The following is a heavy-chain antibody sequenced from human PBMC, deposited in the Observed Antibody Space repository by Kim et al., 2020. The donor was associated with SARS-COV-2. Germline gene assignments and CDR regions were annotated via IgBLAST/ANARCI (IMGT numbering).Heavy chain of an antibody. CDR2: INPSGGSI. Sequence: ASVKVSCKASGYTFTSYYMHWVRQAPGQGLEWMGIINPSGGSISYAQKFQGRVTMTRDTSTSTVYMELSSLRSEDTAVYYCARDLNTMVRGVIIPPYYYGMDVWGQGTTVTVSS. D-gene: IGHD3-10*01. V-gene: IGHV1-46*01. CDR3: ARDLNTMVRGVIIPPYYYGMDV. J-gene: IGHJ6*02. CDR1: GYTFTSYY.